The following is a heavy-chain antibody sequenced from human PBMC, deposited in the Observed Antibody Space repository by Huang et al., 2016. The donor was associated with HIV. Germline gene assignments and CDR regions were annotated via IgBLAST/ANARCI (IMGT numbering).Heavy chain of an antibody. CDR3: AKVPTVVTFH. V-gene: IGHV3-23*01. CDR2: ISGSGDKT. CDR1: RFTFSTYA. Sequence: DVQLLESGGDFVQPGGSLRLSCAASRFTFSTYAMSWVRQDPGNGLEWVSAISGSGDKTYYADSGKGRFTISRDNSKNTLFLQMNSLRAEDTAVYYCAKVPTVVTFHWGQGTLVTVSS. D-gene: IGHD2-21*02. J-gene: IGHJ4*02.